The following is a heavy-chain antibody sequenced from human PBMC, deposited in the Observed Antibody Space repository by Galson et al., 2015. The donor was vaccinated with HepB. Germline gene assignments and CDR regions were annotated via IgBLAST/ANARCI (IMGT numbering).Heavy chain of an antibody. V-gene: IGHV1-3*01. D-gene: IGHD3-22*01. CDR2: INPDNGDT. CDR3: ARADQGYYDSSGYY. CDR1: GYTFINYN. Sequence: SVKVSCKASGYTFINYNIHWVRQAPGQRLEWMGLINPDNGDTKYSQKFQGRVTITSDTSASTVYIELSSLRSEDTAVYYCARADQGYYDSSGYYWGQGSLVTVFS. J-gene: IGHJ4*02.